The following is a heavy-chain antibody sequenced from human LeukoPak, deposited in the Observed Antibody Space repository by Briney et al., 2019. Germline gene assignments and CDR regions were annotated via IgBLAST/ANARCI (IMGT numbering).Heavy chain of an antibody. CDR1: GFTFSSYA. V-gene: IGHV3-23*01. CDR3: TRGNPSIVGSRDPFDI. J-gene: IGHJ3*02. CDR2: ISSNGGDT. Sequence: GGSLRLSCAASGFTFSSYAMSWVRQAPGKGPEWVSSISSNGGDTYYADSVRGRFTISRDNSENMLHLQMNSLSAEDTAVYYCTRGNPSIVGSRDPFDIWGQGTMVTVSS. D-gene: IGHD1-26*01.